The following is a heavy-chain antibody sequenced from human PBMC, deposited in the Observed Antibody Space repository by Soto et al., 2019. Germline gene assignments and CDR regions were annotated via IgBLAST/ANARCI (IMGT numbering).Heavy chain of an antibody. CDR1: GYSFTNND. D-gene: IGHD3-16*01. Sequence: GASVKVSCKASGYSFTNNDVSWVRQATGQGLEWMGWINPGSGDTGYEQKFQGRVTMTRDISIATAYMELSSLRSDDTAIYYCARMETFGSLNWFDPWGQGTLVTVSS. CDR2: INPGSGDT. J-gene: IGHJ5*02. V-gene: IGHV1-8*01. CDR3: ARMETFGSLNWFDP.